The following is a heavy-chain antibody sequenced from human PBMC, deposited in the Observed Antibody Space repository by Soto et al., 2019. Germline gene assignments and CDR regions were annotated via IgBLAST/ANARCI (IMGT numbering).Heavy chain of an antibody. J-gene: IGHJ6*03. D-gene: IGHD2-21*02. CDR2: ISAYNGNT. Sequence: ASVKVSCKASGYTFTSYGISWVRQAPGQGLEWMGWISAYNGNTNYAQKLQGRVTMTTDTSTSTAYIELRSLRSDDTAVYYCARTDYYYYYYMDVWGKGTTVTVSS. CDR1: GYTFTSYG. CDR3: ARTDYYYYYYMDV. V-gene: IGHV1-18*01.